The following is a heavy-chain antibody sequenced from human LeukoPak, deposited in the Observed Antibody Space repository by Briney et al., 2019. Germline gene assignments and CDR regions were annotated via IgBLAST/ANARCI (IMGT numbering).Heavy chain of an antibody. Sequence: PSETLSLTCTVSGYAITSGGFSWNWIRQPPGKGLEWIGYIYYSGSTYYNPSLKSRVTISVGTSKNQFSLKLSSVTAADTAVYYCARGPGIPGITHYHMDVWGKGTTVTVSS. D-gene: IGHD1-20*01. V-gene: IGHV4-30-4*01. CDR2: IYYSGST. CDR1: GYAITSGGFS. CDR3: ARGPGIPGITHYHMDV. J-gene: IGHJ6*03.